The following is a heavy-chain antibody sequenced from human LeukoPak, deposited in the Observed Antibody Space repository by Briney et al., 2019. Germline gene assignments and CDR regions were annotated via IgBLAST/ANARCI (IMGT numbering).Heavy chain of an antibody. V-gene: IGHV3-23*01. Sequence: PGGSLRLSCAASGFTFSSYAMSWVRQAPGKGLEWVSAISGSGGSTYYADSVKGRFTISRDNSKNTLYLQMNSLRAEDTAVYCCAKVGVQEDTAMDFDYWGQGTLVTVSS. CDR1: GFTFSSYA. J-gene: IGHJ4*02. D-gene: IGHD5-18*01. CDR3: AKVGVQEDTAMDFDY. CDR2: ISGSGGST.